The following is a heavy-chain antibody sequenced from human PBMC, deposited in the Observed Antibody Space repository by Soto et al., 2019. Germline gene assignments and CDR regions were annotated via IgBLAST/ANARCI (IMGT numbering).Heavy chain of an antibody. J-gene: IGHJ4*02. V-gene: IGHV1-69*08. D-gene: IGHD3-10*01. CDR3: AREGADYGIDY. CDR1: GGTFSSYT. Sequence: QVQLVQSGAEVKKPGSSVKVSCKASGGTFSSYTISWVRQAPGQGLEWMGRIIPILGIANYAQKFQGRVTITADKSTSTAYMELSSLRSEDTAGYDCAREGADYGIDYWGQGTLVTVSS. CDR2: IIPILGIA.